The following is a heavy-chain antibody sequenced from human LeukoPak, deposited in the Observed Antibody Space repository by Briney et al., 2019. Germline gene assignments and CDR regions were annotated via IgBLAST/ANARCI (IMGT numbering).Heavy chain of an antibody. V-gene: IGHV4-34*01. J-gene: IGHJ4*02. CDR3: ARAPYGGNPHFVY. CDR1: GGSFSGYY. Sequence: PSETLSLTCAVYGGSFSGYYWSWIRQPPGKGLEWIGEINHSGSTNYNPSLKSRVTISVDTSKNQFSLKLSSVTAADTAVYYCARAPYGGNPHFVYWGQGTLVTVSS. D-gene: IGHD4-23*01. CDR2: INHSGST.